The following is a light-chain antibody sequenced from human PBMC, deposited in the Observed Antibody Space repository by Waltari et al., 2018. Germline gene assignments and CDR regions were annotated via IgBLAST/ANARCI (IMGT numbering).Light chain of an antibody. Sequence: ETMLTQSPGTLSLAPGQRATLFCRASQPIASNYLAWYQEKPGQAPRVLIYGASTRASGIPDRFTGSGSGTDFTLTINKLEPEDFAVYYCHQYVGSPWTFGQGTKVEIK. CDR2: GAS. CDR3: HQYVGSPWT. CDR1: QPIASNY. V-gene: IGKV3-20*01. J-gene: IGKJ1*01.